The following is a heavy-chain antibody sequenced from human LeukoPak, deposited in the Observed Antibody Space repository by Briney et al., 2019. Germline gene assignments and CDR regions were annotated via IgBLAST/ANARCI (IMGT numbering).Heavy chain of an antibody. V-gene: IGHV4-30-4*01. CDR2: IYYSGIT. D-gene: IGHD2-21*02. CDR1: GGSISSGDYY. Sequence: SQTLSLTCTVSGGSISSGDYYWSWIRPPPGKGLEWIGYIYYSGITYYNPSLKSRVTISVDTSKNQFSLKLSSVTAADTAVYYCARGVTAIWGGFDIWGQGTMVTVSS. J-gene: IGHJ3*02. CDR3: ARGVTAIWGGFDI.